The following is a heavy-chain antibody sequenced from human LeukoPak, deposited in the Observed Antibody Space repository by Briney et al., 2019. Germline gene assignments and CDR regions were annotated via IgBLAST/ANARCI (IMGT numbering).Heavy chain of an antibody. CDR1: GFTFGDYA. CDR3: SRYCSGGSCYSDSDY. J-gene: IGHJ4*02. Sequence: GGSLRLSCTASGFTFGDYAMSWVRQAPGKGLEWVGFIRSKAYGRSAEYAASVKGRFTMSRDDSKSIAYLQMNSLKSEDTGVYYCSRYCSGGSCYSDSDYWGQGTLVTVSS. V-gene: IGHV3-49*04. D-gene: IGHD2-15*01. CDR2: IRSKAYGRSA.